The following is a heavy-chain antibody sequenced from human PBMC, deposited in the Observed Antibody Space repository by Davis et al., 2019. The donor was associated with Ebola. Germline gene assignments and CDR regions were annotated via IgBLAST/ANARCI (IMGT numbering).Heavy chain of an antibody. J-gene: IGHJ6*02. CDR2: INHSGST. Sequence: PSETLSLTCAVYGGSFSGYYWSWIRQPPGKGLEWIGEINHSGSTNYNPSLKSRVTISVDTSKNQFSLKLSSVTAADTAVYYCARSMRLWVGDAKRDNHYGMDVWGQGTTVTVSS. CDR1: GGSFSGYY. D-gene: IGHD3-10*01. V-gene: IGHV4-34*01. CDR3: ARSMRLWVGDAKRDNHYGMDV.